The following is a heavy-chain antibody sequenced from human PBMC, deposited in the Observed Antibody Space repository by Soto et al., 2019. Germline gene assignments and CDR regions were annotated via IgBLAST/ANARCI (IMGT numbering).Heavy chain of an antibody. Sequence: ASVKVSCKASGYTFTSYGISWVRQAPGQGLEWMGWISAYNGNTNYARKLQGRVTMTTDTSTSTAYMELRSLRSDDTAVYYCARDLGTGAIVVVVAATGYYGMDVWGQGTTVTVSS. CDR2: ISAYNGNT. D-gene: IGHD2-15*01. J-gene: IGHJ6*02. CDR3: ARDLGTGAIVVVVAATGYYGMDV. CDR1: GYTFTSYG. V-gene: IGHV1-18*01.